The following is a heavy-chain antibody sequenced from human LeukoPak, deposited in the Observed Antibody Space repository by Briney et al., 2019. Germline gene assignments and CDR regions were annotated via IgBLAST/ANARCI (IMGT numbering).Heavy chain of an antibody. D-gene: IGHD2-8*01. CDR1: GYSISSGYY. J-gene: IGHJ4*01. CDR3: ASSPGCMD. CDR2: IYHSGST. Sequence: PSETLSLTCTVSGYSISSGYYWGWIRQPPGKGLEWIGRIYHSGSTYYNPSLKSRVTISVDTSKNQFSLKLSSVTAADTAVYYCASSPGCMDWGQATLVTVSS. V-gene: IGHV4-38-2*02.